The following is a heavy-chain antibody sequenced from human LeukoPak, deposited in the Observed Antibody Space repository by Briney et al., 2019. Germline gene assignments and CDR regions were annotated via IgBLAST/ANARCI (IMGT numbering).Heavy chain of an antibody. D-gene: IGHD6-19*01. Sequence: GGSLRLSCAASGLIFSNYGMSWVRQAPGKGLEWVSSISFSSTHIYYADSIQGRFTISRDNAENSLYLQMNSLRAEDTAVYYCARVGSVAGNWFDPWGQGTLVTVSS. V-gene: IGHV3-21*03. CDR2: ISFSSTHI. CDR1: GLIFSNYG. CDR3: ARVGSVAGNWFDP. J-gene: IGHJ5*02.